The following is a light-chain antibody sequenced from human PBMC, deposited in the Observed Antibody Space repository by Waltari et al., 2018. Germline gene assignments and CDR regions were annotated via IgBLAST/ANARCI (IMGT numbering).Light chain of an antibody. CDR1: QSLVSSPTSNPY. V-gene: IGKV4-1*01. CDR3: HHYYIPPLT. Sequence: DIVMTQSPDSLAVSLGERATINCKSSQSLVSSPTSNPYIAWYKHKPGQPPKLPIYWASIRASGVPNRFSGSGSGTDFTLTISSLQAEDVAVYYCHHYYIPPLTFGQGTRLEI. CDR2: WAS. J-gene: IGKJ5*01.